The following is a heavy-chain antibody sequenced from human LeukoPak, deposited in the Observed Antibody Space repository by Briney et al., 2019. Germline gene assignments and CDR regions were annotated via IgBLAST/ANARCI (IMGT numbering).Heavy chain of an antibody. J-gene: IGHJ4*02. CDR2: IYYSGSN. CDR3: ATGAGYGDYGY. CDR1: GGSISSGDYY. Sequence: SETLSLTCTVSGGSISSGDYYWSWIRQPPGKGLQWIAYIYYSGSNYYNPSLKSRLTISVDTSKNQFSLKLSSVTAADTAIYYCATGAGYGDYGYWGQGTLVTVSS. D-gene: IGHD4-17*01. V-gene: IGHV4-30-4*08.